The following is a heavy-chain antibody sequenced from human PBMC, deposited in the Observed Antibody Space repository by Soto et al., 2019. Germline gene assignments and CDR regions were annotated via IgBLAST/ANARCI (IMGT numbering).Heavy chain of an antibody. CDR3: ARTYSGSYPTDY. CDR1: GGSISSSDYY. J-gene: IGHJ4*02. Sequence: QVQLQESGPGLVKPSQTLSLTCTVSGGSISSSDYYWSWIRQPPGKGLEWIGYIYYSGSTYYTPSLKSRVTISVDTSKNQFSLKLSSVTAADTAVYYCARTYSGSYPTDYWGQGTLVTVSS. V-gene: IGHV4-30-4*01. D-gene: IGHD1-26*01. CDR2: IYYSGST.